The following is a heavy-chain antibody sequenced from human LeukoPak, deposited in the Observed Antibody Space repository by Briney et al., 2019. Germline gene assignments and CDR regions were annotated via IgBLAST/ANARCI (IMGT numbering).Heavy chain of an antibody. D-gene: IGHD3-22*01. CDR1: GFTSSDYY. CDR2: TSSSGSTI. V-gene: IGHV3-11*04. Sequence: PGGSLRLSCAASGFTSSDYYMSWIRQAPGKGLEWVSYTSSSGSTIYYADSVKGRFTISRDNAKNSLYLQMNSLRAEDTAVYYCARRGEYYYDSSGHLFDYWGQGTLVTVSS. J-gene: IGHJ4*02. CDR3: ARRGEYYYDSSGHLFDY.